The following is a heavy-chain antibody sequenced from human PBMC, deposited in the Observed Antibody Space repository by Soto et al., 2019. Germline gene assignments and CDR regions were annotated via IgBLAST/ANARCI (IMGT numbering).Heavy chain of an antibody. V-gene: IGHV1-18*01. CDR1: GYTFNRYG. Sequence: ASVKVSCKASGYTFNRYGISWVRQAPGQGLEWMGWISTYNSNTDYAEKFQGRVTMTADTVTSTTYMELRSLTSDDTAVFYCASEGYCSSGSCALYSHEYFGMDVYGQGNMVSVSS. D-gene: IGHD2-15*01. CDR2: ISTYNSNT. CDR3: ASEGYCSSGSCALYSHEYFGMDV. J-gene: IGHJ6*02.